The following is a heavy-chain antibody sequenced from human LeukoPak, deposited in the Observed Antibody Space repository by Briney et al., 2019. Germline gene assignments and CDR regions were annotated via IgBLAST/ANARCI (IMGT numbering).Heavy chain of an antibody. CDR2: IYSGGNT. J-gene: IGHJ4*02. D-gene: IGHD6-19*01. CDR3: AKDAAVAGPPFDY. Sequence: PGGSLRLSCAASGLTVGSNCMSWVRQAPGKGLEWVSFIYSGGNTYYADSVKGRFTISRDNSKNTLYLQMNSLRAEDTAVYYCAKDAAVAGPPFDYWGQGTLVTVSS. CDR1: GLTVGSNC. V-gene: IGHV3-53*01.